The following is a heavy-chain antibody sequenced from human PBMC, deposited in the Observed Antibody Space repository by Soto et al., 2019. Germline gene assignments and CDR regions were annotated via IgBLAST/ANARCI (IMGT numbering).Heavy chain of an antibody. CDR1: GFTFSSYA. V-gene: IGHV3-23*01. D-gene: IGHD3-22*01. CDR2: ISGSGGST. CDR3: AARRSGYYYFDY. Sequence: GGSLRLSCAASGFTFSSYAMSWVRQAPGKGLEWVSAISGSGGSTYYADSVKGRFTISRDNSKNTLYLQMNSLRAEDTAVYYCAARRSGYYYFDYWGQGTLVTVSS. J-gene: IGHJ4*02.